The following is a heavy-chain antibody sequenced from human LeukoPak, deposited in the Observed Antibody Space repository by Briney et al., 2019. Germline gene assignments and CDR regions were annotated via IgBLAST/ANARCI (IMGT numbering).Heavy chain of an antibody. J-gene: IGHJ4*02. CDR1: GFTFSDHY. CDR2: ISRSGTI. V-gene: IGHV3-69-1*01. Sequence: GGSLRLSCAVSGFTFSDHYMDWVRQAPGKGLEWVSYISRSGTIYYADSVKGRFTISRDNAKNSLYLQMNSLRDEDTAVYYCARDPEALDYWGQGTLVTVSS. CDR3: ARDPEALDY.